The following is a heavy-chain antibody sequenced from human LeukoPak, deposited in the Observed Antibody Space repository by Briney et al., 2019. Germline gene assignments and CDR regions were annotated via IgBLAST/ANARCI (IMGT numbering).Heavy chain of an antibody. Sequence: ASVKVSCKASGYTFTSYGISWVRQAPGQGPEWMGWISAYNGNTNYAQKLQGRVTMTTDTSTSTAYMELRSLRSDDTAVYYCARTYYDFWSGHGNAFDIWGQGTMVTVSS. CDR2: ISAYNGNT. CDR1: GYTFTSYG. CDR3: ARTYYDFWSGHGNAFDI. J-gene: IGHJ3*02. D-gene: IGHD3-3*01. V-gene: IGHV1-18*01.